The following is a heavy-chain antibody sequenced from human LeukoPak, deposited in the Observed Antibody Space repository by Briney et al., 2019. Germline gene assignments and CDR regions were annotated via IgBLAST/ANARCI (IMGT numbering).Heavy chain of an antibody. V-gene: IGHV4-39*07. J-gene: IGHJ2*01. Sequence: SETLSLTCTVSGGSISSSSYYWGWIRQPPGKGLEWIGSIYYSGSTYYNPSLKSRVTISVDTSKNQFSLKLSSVTAADTAVYYCARDHGGYGDSPGEYFDLWGRGTLVTVSS. CDR1: GGSISSSSYY. CDR2: IYYSGST. CDR3: ARDHGGYGDSPGEYFDL. D-gene: IGHD4-17*01.